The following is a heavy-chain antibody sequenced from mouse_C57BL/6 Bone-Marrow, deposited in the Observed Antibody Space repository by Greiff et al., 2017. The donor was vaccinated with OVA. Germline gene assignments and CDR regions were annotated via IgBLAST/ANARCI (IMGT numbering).Heavy chain of an antibody. V-gene: IGHV6-3*01. CDR2: IRLKSDNYAT. Sequence: EVKLEESGGGLVQPGGSMKLSCVASGFTFSNYWMNWVRQSPEKGLEWVAQIRLKSDNYATHYAESVKGRFTISRDDSKSSVYLQMNNLRAEDTGIYYCTGARRLLRSLMDYWGQGTSVTVSS. J-gene: IGHJ4*01. CDR3: TGARRLLRSLMDY. CDR1: GFTFSNYW. D-gene: IGHD1-1*01.